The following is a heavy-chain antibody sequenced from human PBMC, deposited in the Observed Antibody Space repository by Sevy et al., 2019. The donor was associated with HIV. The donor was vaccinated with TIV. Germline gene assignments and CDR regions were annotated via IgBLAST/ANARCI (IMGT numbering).Heavy chain of an antibody. D-gene: IGHD1-26*01. J-gene: IGHJ4*02. V-gene: IGHV3-53*01. CDR2: IYSGGTT. CDR1: GFTVSTSY. CDR3: ARVWLNSGVF. Sequence: GGSLRLSCAAPGFTVSTSYMTWVRQAPGKGLESVSVIYSGGTTYYADSVKGRFTISRDNSKNKLYLQMNSLGAEDTAVYYCARVWLNSGVFWGQGTLVTVSS.